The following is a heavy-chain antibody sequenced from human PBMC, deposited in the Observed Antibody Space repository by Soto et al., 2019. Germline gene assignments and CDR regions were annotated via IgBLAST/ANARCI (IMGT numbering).Heavy chain of an antibody. J-gene: IGHJ3*02. Sequence: SETLSLTCTVSGGSISSYYWSWIRQPPGKGLEWIGYIYYSGSTNYNPSLKSRVTISVDTSKNQFSLKLSSVTAADTAVYYCAASYYAILTGNFAFEIWGHGTMVTVSS. D-gene: IGHD3-9*01. CDR1: GGSISSYY. CDR3: AASYYAILTGNFAFEI. V-gene: IGHV4-59*01. CDR2: IYYSGST.